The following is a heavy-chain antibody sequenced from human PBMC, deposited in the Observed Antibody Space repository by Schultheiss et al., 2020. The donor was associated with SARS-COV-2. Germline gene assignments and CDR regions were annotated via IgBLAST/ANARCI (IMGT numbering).Heavy chain of an antibody. CDR3: ARGAGRQVLLEYHYYGMGV. D-gene: IGHD3-3*01. CDR1: GGSISSGNYY. V-gene: IGHV4-30-4*01. CDR2: IYYSGST. Sequence: SETLSLTCTVSGGSISSGNYYWSWIRQAPGKGLEWIGYIYYSGSTYYSPSLKSRVTMSLDSSKNPLSLRLTSVTAADTAVYFCARGAGRQVLLEYHYYGMGVWGQGTTVTVSS. J-gene: IGHJ6*02.